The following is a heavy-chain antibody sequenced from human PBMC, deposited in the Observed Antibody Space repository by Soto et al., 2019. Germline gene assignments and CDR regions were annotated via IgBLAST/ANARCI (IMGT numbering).Heavy chain of an antibody. V-gene: IGHV3-30*18. CDR3: AKDLSSSAGY. D-gene: IGHD6-6*01. Sequence: LRLSCAASGFTFSSYGMHWVRQAPGKGLEWVAVISYDGSNKYYADSVKGRFTISRDNSKNTLYLQMNSLRAEDTAVYYCAKDLSSSAGYWGQGTLVTVSS. J-gene: IGHJ4*02. CDR2: ISYDGSNK. CDR1: GFTFSSYG.